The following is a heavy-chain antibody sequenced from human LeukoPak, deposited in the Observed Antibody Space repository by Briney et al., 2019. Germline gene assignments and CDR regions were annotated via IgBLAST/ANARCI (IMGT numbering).Heavy chain of an antibody. D-gene: IGHD2-2*02. V-gene: IGHV3-21*01. J-gene: IGHJ5*02. CDR2: ISSSSSYI. Sequence: PGGSLRLSCAASRFTFSSYSMNWVRQAPGKGLEWVSSISSSSSYIYYADSVKGRFTISRGNAKNSLYLQMNSLRAEDTAVYYCARECVVVPAAIYWFDPWGQGTLVTVSS. CDR3: ARECVVVPAAIYWFDP. CDR1: RFTFSSYS.